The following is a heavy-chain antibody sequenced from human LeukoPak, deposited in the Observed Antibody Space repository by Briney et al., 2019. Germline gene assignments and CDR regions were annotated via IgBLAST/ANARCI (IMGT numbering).Heavy chain of an antibody. V-gene: IGHV4-39*01. CDR2: IYYSGST. D-gene: IGHD6-6*01. Sequence: SETLSLTCTVPGGSISSSSYYWGWIRQPPGKGLEWIGSIYYSGSTYYNPSLKSRVTISVDTSKNQFSLKLSSVTAADTAVYYCARRAPPARHDAFDIWGQGTMVTVSS. J-gene: IGHJ3*02. CDR3: ARRAPPARHDAFDI. CDR1: GGSISSSSYY.